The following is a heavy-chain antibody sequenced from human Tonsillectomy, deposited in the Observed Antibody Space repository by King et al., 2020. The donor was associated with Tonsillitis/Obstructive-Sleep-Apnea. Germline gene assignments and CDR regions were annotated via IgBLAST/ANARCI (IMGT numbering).Heavy chain of an antibody. CDR2: LGYEGINK. CDR3: AREFGQGSSPQFDH. CDR1: GFTFSNYG. Sequence: VQLVESGEGVVQPGRSRRLSGAASGFTFSNYGMHWVGQAPGKGLEGVALLGYEGINKYYVESVKGRFTVSRDNSKNTLYLQMNSRRAEDTAVYYCAREFGQGSSPQFDHWGQGTLVTVSS. V-gene: IGHV3-33*01. J-gene: IGHJ4*02. D-gene: IGHD6-6*01.